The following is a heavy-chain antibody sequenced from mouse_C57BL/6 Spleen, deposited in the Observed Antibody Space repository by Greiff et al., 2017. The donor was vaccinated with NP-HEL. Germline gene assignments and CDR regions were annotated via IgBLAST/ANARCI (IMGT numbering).Heavy chain of an antibody. J-gene: IGHJ4*01. CDR1: GYAFSSYW. Sequence: VQLQQSGAELVKPGASVKISCKASGYAFSSYWMNWVKQRPGKGLEWIGQIYPGDGDTNYNGKFKGKATLTADKSSSTAYMQLSSLTSEDSAVYFCARCGNSAYYAMDYWGQGTSVTVSS. D-gene: IGHD2-1*01. CDR3: ARCGNSAYYAMDY. CDR2: IYPGDGDT. V-gene: IGHV1-80*01.